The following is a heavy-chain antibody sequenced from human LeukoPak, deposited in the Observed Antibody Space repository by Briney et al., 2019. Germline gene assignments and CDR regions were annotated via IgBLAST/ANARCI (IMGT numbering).Heavy chain of an antibody. J-gene: IGHJ4*02. CDR1: GFTFSSYS. D-gene: IGHD6-19*01. CDR3: ARGLSSGWHRYYFDY. Sequence: GGSLRLSCAASGFTFSSYSMNWVRQAPGKGLEWVSSISSSSSYIYYADSVKGRFTISRDNAKNSLYLQMSSLRAEDTAVYYCARGLSSGWHRYYFDYWGQGTLVTVSS. V-gene: IGHV3-21*01. CDR2: ISSSSSYI.